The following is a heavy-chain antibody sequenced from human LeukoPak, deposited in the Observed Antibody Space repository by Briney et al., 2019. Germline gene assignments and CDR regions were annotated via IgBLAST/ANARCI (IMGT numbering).Heavy chain of an antibody. CDR2: ISYDGSNK. J-gene: IGHJ4*02. CDR1: GFTFSSYA. CDR3: ARDQGYSYGTLDY. V-gene: IGHV3-30-3*01. D-gene: IGHD5-18*01. Sequence: GRSLRLSCAASGFTFSSYAMHWVRQAPGKGLEWVAVISYDGSNKYYADSVKGRFTISRDNSKNTLYLQMNSLRAEDTAVYYCARDQGYSYGTLDYWGQGTLVTVSS.